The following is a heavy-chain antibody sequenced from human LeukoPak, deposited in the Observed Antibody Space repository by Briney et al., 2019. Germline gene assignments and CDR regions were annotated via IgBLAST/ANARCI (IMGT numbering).Heavy chain of an antibody. J-gene: IGHJ3*02. Sequence: GGSLRLSCAASGFTFSDYEMNWVRQAPGKGLEWVSYISSRGTGISYADSVKGRFTISRDNAKNALYLQMNSLRAEDTAVYYCARDLYGAFDIWGQGTVVTASS. CDR1: GFTFSDYE. CDR3: ARDLYGAFDI. CDR2: ISSRGTGI. D-gene: IGHD2-8*01. V-gene: IGHV3-48*03.